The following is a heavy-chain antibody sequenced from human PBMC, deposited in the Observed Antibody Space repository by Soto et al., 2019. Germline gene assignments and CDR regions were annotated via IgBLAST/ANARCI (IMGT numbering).Heavy chain of an antibody. Sequence: SETLSLPCTVSGGSISSYYRSWIRQPPGKGLEWIGYIYYSGSTNYNPSLKRRVTISVDTSKNQFSLKLSSVTAADTAVSYCATVDYDSRGPLGYCFSCWGQGSLVSLSS. CDR1: GGSISSYY. CDR3: ATVDYDSRGPLGYCFSC. J-gene: IGHJ4*02. D-gene: IGHD3-22*01. V-gene: IGHV4-59*01. CDR2: IYYSGST.